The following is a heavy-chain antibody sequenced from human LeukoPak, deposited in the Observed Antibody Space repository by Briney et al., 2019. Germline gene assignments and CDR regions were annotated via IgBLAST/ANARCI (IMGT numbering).Heavy chain of an antibody. CDR2: ISYDGSNK. D-gene: IGHD3-22*01. CDR3: ARSGYDSSGTNDAFDI. Sequence: GGSLRLSCAASGFTFSSYAMHWVRQAPGKGLEWVAVISYDGSNKYYADSVKGRFTISRDNSKNTLYLQMNSLRAEDTAVYYCARSGYDSSGTNDAFDIWGQGTMVTVSS. CDR1: GFTFSSYA. V-gene: IGHV3-30*04. J-gene: IGHJ3*02.